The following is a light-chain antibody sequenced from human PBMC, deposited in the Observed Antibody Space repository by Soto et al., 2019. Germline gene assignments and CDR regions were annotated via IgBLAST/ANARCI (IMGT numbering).Light chain of an antibody. J-gene: IGKJ1*01. CDR3: QQYNNWPRT. Sequence: EIVMTQSPATLSVSPGERVTLSCRASQSVSSYLAWYQQKPGQAPRLLIYGASTGATGIPARFSGSGSGTEFTLTISSLQSEDFALYYCQQYNNWPRTFGQGTKVDIK. CDR1: QSVSSY. V-gene: IGKV3-15*01. CDR2: GAS.